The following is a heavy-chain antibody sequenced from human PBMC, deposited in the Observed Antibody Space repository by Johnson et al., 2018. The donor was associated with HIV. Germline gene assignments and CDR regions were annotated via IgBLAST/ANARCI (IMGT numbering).Heavy chain of an antibody. V-gene: IGHV3-9*01. CDR3: ATDRVGVSTGAFEC. CDR2: ISWNSGSI. J-gene: IGHJ3*01. Sequence: VQLVESGGGLVQPGRSLRLSCAASGFTFDDYAMHWVRQAPGKGLEWVSGISWNSGSIGYAVSVKGRFTISRDNAKHSLYLHMNSLRAEDKALYYCATDRVGVSTGAFECWGQGTMVTISS. D-gene: IGHD4-17*01. CDR1: GFTFDDYA.